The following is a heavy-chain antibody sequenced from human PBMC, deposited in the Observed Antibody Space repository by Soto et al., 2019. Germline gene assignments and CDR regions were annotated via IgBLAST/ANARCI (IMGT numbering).Heavy chain of an antibody. V-gene: IGHV4-31*03. CDR2: IYYSGST. CDR3: ARERSSRQHTCDYYYYYGMDD. CDR1: GGSISSGGYY. Sequence: PSETLSLTCTVSGGSISSGGYYWSWIRQHPGKGLEWIGYIYYSGSTYYNPSLKSRVTISVDTSKNQFSLKLSSVTAADTAVYYCARERSSRQHTCDYYYYYGMDDWGQGTTVTVSS. D-gene: IGHD6-13*01. J-gene: IGHJ6*02.